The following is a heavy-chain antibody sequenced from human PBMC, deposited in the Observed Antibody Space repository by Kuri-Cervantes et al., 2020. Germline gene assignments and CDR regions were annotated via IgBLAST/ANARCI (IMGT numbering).Heavy chain of an antibody. CDR2: ISGSGGST. CDR3: ARSTSGYDDDAFDI. J-gene: IGHJ3*02. V-gene: IGHV3-23*01. D-gene: IGHD5-12*01. Sequence: GESLKISCAASGFTFSSYAMSWVRQAPGKGLEWVSAISGSGGSTYYADSVKGRFTISRDNSKNTLYLQMNSLRAEDTAVYYCARSTSGYDDDAFDIWGQGTMVTVSS. CDR1: GFTFSSYA.